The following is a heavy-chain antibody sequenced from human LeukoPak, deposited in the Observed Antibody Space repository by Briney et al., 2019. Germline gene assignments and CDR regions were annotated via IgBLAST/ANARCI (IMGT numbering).Heavy chain of an antibody. J-gene: IGHJ4*02. Sequence: GGSLRLSCAASKFTFSDYSMSWVRQAPGKGLEWVSSISSIRNYIYYADSVKGRFTVSRDNAKKSLYLQMNSLRAEDTAVYYCARHCPHSSGDYESVCFDYWGQGTLVTVSS. CDR3: ARHCPHSSGDYESVCFDY. CDR1: KFTFSDYS. D-gene: IGHD4-17*01. V-gene: IGHV3-21*01. CDR2: ISSIRNYI.